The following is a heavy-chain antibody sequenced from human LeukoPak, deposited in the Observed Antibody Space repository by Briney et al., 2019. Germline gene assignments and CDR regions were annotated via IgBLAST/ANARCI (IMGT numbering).Heavy chain of an antibody. J-gene: IGHJ4*02. V-gene: IGHV4-34*01. Sequence: PSETLSLTCAVYGGSFSGYYWSWIRQPPGKGLEWIGEINHSGSTNYNPSLKSRVTISVDTSKNQFSLKLSSVTAADTAVYYCARGWYCSGGSCSSFDYWGQGTLVTVSS. CDR2: INHSGST. CDR1: GGSFSGYY. D-gene: IGHD2-15*01. CDR3: ARGWYCSGGSCSSFDY.